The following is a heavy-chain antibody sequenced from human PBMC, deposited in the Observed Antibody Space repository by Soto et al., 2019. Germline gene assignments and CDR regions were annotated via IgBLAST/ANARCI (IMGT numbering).Heavy chain of an antibody. J-gene: IGHJ4*02. D-gene: IGHD2-21*02. Sequence: GASVKVSCKASGYTFTSYYMHRVRQAPGQGLEWMAMINPSGGRTKYAQIFQGRVTLTRDTSTGTVDMELSSLTSEDTAIYYCARGPSCGGDCYLFDYWGQGTQVTVS. CDR1: GYTFTSYY. CDR2: INPSGGRT. CDR3: ARGPSCGGDCYLFDY. V-gene: IGHV1-46*01.